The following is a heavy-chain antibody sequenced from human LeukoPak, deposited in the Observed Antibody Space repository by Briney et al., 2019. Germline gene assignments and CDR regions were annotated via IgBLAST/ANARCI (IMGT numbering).Heavy chain of an antibody. CDR1: GFAFSSYW. CDR3: AREGISGMDV. Sequence: AGGSLILSCAASGFAFSSYWMHWVRQAPGKGLVWVSCINSDGSSTSYADSAKGRFTISRDNAKNTLYLQMNSLRAEDTAVYYCAREGISGMDVWGQGTTVTVSS. CDR2: INSDGSST. J-gene: IGHJ6*02. V-gene: IGHV3-74*01.